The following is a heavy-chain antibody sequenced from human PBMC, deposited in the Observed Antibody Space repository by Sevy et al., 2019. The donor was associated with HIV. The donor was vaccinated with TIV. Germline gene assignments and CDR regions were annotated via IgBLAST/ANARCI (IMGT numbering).Heavy chain of an antibody. V-gene: IGHV3-23*01. CDR3: AREGCTQPHDY. Sequence: GGSLRLSCAASGFTFAKYSMSWVRQAPGKGLEWVSTFSFGCGRINYADSVKGRFTISRDDSKNTRFLQMNSLRAEDTATYFCAREGCTQPHDYWGQGTLVTVSS. CDR1: GFTFAKYS. J-gene: IGHJ4*02. D-gene: IGHD2-8*01. CDR2: FSFGCGRI.